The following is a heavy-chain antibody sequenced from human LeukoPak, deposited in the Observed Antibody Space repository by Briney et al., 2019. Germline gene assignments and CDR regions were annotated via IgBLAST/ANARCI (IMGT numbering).Heavy chain of an antibody. V-gene: IGHV3-23*01. CDR2: IGAGGSDT. Sequence: GGSLRLSCAASEFIFSNYPMSWVRQAPGEGVEWVSAIGAGGSDTYYAHSVKGRFTISRDNSKNTLYLQMNGLRAEDTALYYCAKGRYCTGGTCTLFHYWGQGTLVSVSS. J-gene: IGHJ4*02. CDR1: EFIFSNYP. CDR3: AKGRYCTGGTCTLFHY. D-gene: IGHD2-15*01.